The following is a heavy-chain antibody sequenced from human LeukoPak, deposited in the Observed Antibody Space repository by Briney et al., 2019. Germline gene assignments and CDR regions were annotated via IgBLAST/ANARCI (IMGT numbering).Heavy chain of an antibody. D-gene: IGHD3-22*01. CDR2: IGRSGTPT. V-gene: IGHV3-11*01. CDR3: ARAKDYINDYISMIVVVTPDY. CDR1: GFTFTDYY. Sequence: PGGSLRLSCAASGFTFTDYYMSWIRQAPGKGLEWVSYIGRSGTPTHYADTVKGRFTISRDNAKNSLSLQMNSLRAEDTAVYYCARAKDYINDYISMIVVVTPDYWGQGTLVTVSS. J-gene: IGHJ4*02.